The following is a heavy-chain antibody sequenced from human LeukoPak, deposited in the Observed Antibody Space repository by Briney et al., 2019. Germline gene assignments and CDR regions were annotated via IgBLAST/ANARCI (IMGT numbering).Heavy chain of an antibody. V-gene: IGHV3-30*18. J-gene: IGHJ4*02. CDR1: GFTFSSYG. D-gene: IGHD5-18*01. CDR3: AKDVGVYSYGPVFDY. Sequence: GGSLRLSCAASGFTFSSYGIHWVRQAPGKGLEWVAVISYDGSNEYYADSVKGRFTISRDNSKNTLYLQMNSLRAEDTAVYYCAKDVGVYSYGPVFDYWGQGTLVTVSS. CDR2: ISYDGSNE.